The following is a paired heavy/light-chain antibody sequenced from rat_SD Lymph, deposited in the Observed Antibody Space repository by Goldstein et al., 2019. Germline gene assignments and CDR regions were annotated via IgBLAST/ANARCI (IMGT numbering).Heavy chain of an antibody. J-gene: IGHJ2*01. CDR3: ASRTGRGYFDY. V-gene: IGHV2-64*01. CDR2: MWNGGGT. Sequence: QVQLKETGPDLVQLTQTLSITCTVSGFSLTTYNVHWVRQPPGKGLEWMGAMWNGGGTDYNSAFKSRLSISRDTSKSQVFLKMNSLQTDDTAKYFCASRTGRGYFDYWGQGVMVTVSS. CDR1: GFSLTTYN. D-gene: IGHD5-1*01.
Light chain of an antibody. Sequence: DIVMTQGALPNPVPSGESVSITCRSSKSLLYSDGKTYLNWYLQRPGQSPQLLIYWMSTRASGVSDRFSGSGSGTDFTLKISGVEAEDVGVYYCQQGLEFPDTFGAGTKLELK. V-gene: IGKV2S6*01. CDR2: WMS. CDR3: QQGLEFPDT. J-gene: IGKJ2-2*01. CDR1: KSLLYSDGKTY.